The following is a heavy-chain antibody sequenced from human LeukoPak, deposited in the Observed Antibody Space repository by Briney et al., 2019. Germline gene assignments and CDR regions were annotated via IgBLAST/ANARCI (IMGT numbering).Heavy chain of an antibody. D-gene: IGHD5-18*01. CDR3: ARSRGYSYGTTFLDY. J-gene: IGHJ4*02. CDR1: GGSISTYY. Sequence: LETLSLTCTVSGGSISTYYWSWIRQPPGKGLEWIGYIYYSGSINYNPSLKSRVTISVDTSKNQFSLKLSSVTAADTAVYYCARSRGYSYGTTFLDYWGQGTLVTVSS. CDR2: IYYSGSI. V-gene: IGHV4-59*08.